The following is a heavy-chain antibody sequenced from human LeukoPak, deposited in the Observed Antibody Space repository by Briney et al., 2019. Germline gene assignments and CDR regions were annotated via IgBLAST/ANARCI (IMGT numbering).Heavy chain of an antibody. Sequence: PGGSLRLSCAASGFTVSSYYMSWVRQAPGKGLEWVSVIYSGGVIYYADSVKGRFTISRDNSKNSLYLQMNSLRVEDTAVYYCARAAGWLDPWGQGTLVTVSS. CDR3: ARAAGWLDP. CDR2: IYSGGVI. V-gene: IGHV3-53*01. J-gene: IGHJ5*02. CDR1: GFTVSSYY.